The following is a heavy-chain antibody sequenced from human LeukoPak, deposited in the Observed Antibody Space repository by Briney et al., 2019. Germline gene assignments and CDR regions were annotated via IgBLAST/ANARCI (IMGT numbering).Heavy chain of an antibody. V-gene: IGHV4-4*07. Sequence: SETLSLTCTVSGGSISSYYWSWIRQPAGKGLEWIGRIYTSGSTNYNPSLKSRVTMSVDTSKNQFSLKLSSVTAADTAVYYCARAKGMVRGVIIMDWFDPWGQGTLVTVSS. CDR1: GGSISSYY. D-gene: IGHD3-10*01. CDR2: IYTSGST. J-gene: IGHJ5*02. CDR3: ARAKGMVRGVIIMDWFDP.